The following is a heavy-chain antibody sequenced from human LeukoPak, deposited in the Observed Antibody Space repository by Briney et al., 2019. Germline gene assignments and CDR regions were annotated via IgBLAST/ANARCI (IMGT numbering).Heavy chain of an antibody. CDR1: GFTLRNYA. D-gene: IGHD3-22*01. Sequence: GGSLRLSCAASGFTLRNYAMSWVRQAPGKGLEWVSGSSASGGRSHYADSVKGRFTISRDNSKKTQILQMTPTTAAPAAVYYCAKERLYYDTSGHSPRGYSFDYWGQGILVTVSS. CDR2: SSASGGRS. V-gene: IGHV3-23*01. J-gene: IGHJ4*02. CDR3: AKERLYYDTSGHSPRGYSFDY.